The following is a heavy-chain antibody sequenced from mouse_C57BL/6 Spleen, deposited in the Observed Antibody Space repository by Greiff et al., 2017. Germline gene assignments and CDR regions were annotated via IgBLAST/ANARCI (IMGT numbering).Heavy chain of an antibody. V-gene: IGHV10-1*01. J-gene: IGHJ1*03. CDR1: GFSFNTYA. D-gene: IGHD1-1*01. Sequence: EAGGGLVQPKGSLKLSCAASGFSFNTYAMNWVRQAPGKGLEWVARIRSKSNNYATYYADSVKDRFTIARDDSESMLYLQMNNLKTEDTAMYYCVRGHYGSSPYWYFDVWGTGTTVTVSS. CDR3: VRGHYGSSPYWYFDV. CDR2: IRSKSNNYAT.